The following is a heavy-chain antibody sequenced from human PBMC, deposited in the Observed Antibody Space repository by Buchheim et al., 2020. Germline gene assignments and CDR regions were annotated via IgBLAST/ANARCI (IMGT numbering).Heavy chain of an antibody. CDR2: ISGSGGQT. CDR3: AKVGYCFPDRFNP. Sequence: EVQLLESGGGLAQPGGSLRLSCSASGFTFSAYAMTWVRQAPGKGLEWLSGISGSGGQTSYADSVRGRFTLSRDNSKNTLFLLTNNLRAENSSVFHGAKVGYCFPDRFNPWDPG. J-gene: IGHJ5*02. D-gene: IGHD2-21*01. CDR1: GFTFSAYA. V-gene: IGHV3-23*01.